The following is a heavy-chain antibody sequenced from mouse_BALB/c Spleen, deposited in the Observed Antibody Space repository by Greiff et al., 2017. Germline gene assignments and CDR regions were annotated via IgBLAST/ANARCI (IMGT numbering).Heavy chain of an antibody. CDR2: IYPGNSDT. CDR3: TRPDDRYDERVLYLDV. D-gene: IGHD2-14*01. V-gene: IGHV1-5*01. J-gene: IGHJ1*01. CDR1: GYTFTSYW. Sequence: VQLQQSGTVLARPGASVKMSCKASGYTFTSYWMHWVKQRPGQGLEWIGAIYPGNSDTSYNQKFKGKAKLTAVTSTSTAYMELSSLTNEDSAVYDCTRPDDRYDERVLYLDVWGAGTTVTGSS.